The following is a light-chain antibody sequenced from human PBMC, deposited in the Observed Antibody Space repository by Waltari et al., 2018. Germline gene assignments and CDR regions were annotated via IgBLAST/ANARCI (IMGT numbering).Light chain of an antibody. CDR2: DTS. Sequence: EIVLTQSPATLSLSPGERATLSCRASQTVDTYLAWYQQRPGQAPRLLIYDTSNRATGIPARFGASGSETDSTLPISIREPEDFAVYYCQQRRMWPLTFGGGSKVEI. CDR1: QTVDTY. V-gene: IGKV3-11*01. J-gene: IGKJ4*01. CDR3: QQRRMWPLT.